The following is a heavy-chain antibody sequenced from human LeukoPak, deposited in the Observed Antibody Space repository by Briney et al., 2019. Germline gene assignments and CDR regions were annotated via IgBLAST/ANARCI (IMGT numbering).Heavy chain of an antibody. CDR2: ISSSDYP. D-gene: IGHD6-19*01. J-gene: IGHJ4*02. Sequence: PGRSLRLSCAASGFISSPYGMTWVRQAPGKGLEWVSTISSSDYPSYTDSVKGRFTVSRDNAKNSLYLQMNSLRVEDTALYYCARDGSGWSWDYWGQGTLVTVSS. CDR1: GFISSPYG. V-gene: IGHV3-21*01. CDR3: ARDGSGWSWDY.